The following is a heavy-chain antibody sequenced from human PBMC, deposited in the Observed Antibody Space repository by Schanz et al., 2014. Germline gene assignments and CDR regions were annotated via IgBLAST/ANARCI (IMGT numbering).Heavy chain of an antibody. V-gene: IGHV1-2*06. CDR2: INPNSGGT. CDR1: GYTFSGYF. Sequence: QVQLVQSGAEVKKPGASVKVSCKASGYTFSGYFMHWVRQAPGQGLEWLGRINPNSGGTNYAQKFQGRVTLTRDSSISTGYMDLSSLISEDTAVYYCAFDRDDAYDIWGQGTTVTVSS. D-gene: IGHD3-9*01. J-gene: IGHJ3*02. CDR3: AFDRDDAYDI.